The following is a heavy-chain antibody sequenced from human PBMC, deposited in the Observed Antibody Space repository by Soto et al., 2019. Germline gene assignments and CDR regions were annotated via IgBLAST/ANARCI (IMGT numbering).Heavy chain of an antibody. Sequence: EVQLVESGGGLVQSGRSLRLSCAASGFTFDDYAMHWVRQAPGKGLEWVSGISWDSDTIGYADSVKGRFTISRDNAKNSLYLQMNSLRAEDTASYYCAKGLIIPAEIDCWGQGTLVTVSS. CDR3: AKGLIIPAEIDC. CDR2: ISWDSDTI. V-gene: IGHV3-9*01. D-gene: IGHD2-2*02. J-gene: IGHJ4*02. CDR1: GFTFDDYA.